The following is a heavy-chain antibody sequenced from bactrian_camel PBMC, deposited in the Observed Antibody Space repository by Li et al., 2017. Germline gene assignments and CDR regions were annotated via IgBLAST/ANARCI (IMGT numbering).Heavy chain of an antibody. J-gene: IGHJ6*01. D-gene: IGHD2*01. CDR2: LDSDGGT. CDR1: GYIDSNYC. Sequence: HVQLVEFGGGSVQAGGSLRLSCTAPGYIDSNYCMGWFRQAPGKQREGVAALDSDGGTSYQDSVKGRFAISQDSTKNTLYLQMNSLKPEDTALYYCAASLGRTYCSRAYYFLTPPPEFGFRGQGTQVTVS. CDR3: AASLGRTYCSRAYYFLTPPPEFGF. V-gene: IGHV3S53*01.